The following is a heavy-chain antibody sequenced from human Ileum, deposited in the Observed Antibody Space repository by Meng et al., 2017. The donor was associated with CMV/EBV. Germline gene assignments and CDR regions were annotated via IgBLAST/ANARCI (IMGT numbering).Heavy chain of an antibody. Sequence: QAEVVQSGVEVKKPGASVKVSCKASGYTFNAYHVHWVRQAPGQGLEWMGWINPNSGGTKYAQKFRGRVTLTRDTSISTVYMDLTTITSDDTAVYYCARPYTSGWSNWFDPWGQGILVTVSS. V-gene: IGHV1-2*02. D-gene: IGHD6-19*01. CDR2: INPNSGGT. CDR3: ARPYTSGWSNWFDP. CDR1: GYTFNAYH. J-gene: IGHJ5*02.